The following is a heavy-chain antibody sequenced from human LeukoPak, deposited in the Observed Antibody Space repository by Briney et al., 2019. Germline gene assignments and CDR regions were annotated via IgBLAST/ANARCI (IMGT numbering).Heavy chain of an antibody. V-gene: IGHV3-23*01. CDR2: ISGSGGST. J-gene: IGHJ3*02. CDR1: GFTFSSYA. Sequence: GGSLRLSCAASGFTFSSYAMSWVRQASGKGLEWVSAISGSGGSTYYADSVKGRFTISRDNSKNTLYLQMNSLRAEDMAVYYCARDRIAVAGIDAFDIWGQGTMVTVSS. D-gene: IGHD6-19*01. CDR3: ARDRIAVAGIDAFDI.